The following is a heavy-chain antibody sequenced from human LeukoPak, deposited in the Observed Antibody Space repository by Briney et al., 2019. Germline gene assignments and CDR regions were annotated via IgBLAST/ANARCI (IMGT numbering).Heavy chain of an antibody. D-gene: IGHD2-15*01. V-gene: IGHV1-18*01. CDR2: ISAYNGNT. Sequence: GASVKVSCKASGYTFNIYGINWVRQAPGQGLEWMGWISAYNGNTNYAQKLQGRVTMTTDTSTSTAYMELRSLRSDDTAVYYCARRGCSGGSCYYYYYMDVWGKGTTVTVSS. CDR1: GYTFNIYG. J-gene: IGHJ6*03. CDR3: ARRGCSGGSCYYYYYMDV.